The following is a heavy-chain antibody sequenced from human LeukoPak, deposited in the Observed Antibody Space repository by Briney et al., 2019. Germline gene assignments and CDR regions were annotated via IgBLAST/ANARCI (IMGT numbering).Heavy chain of an antibody. D-gene: IGHD4-23*01. J-gene: IGHJ4*02. CDR2: ISAYNGNT. CDR1: GYTFTSYG. V-gene: IGHV1-18*01. CDR3: ATRTLYGGNGYFDY. Sequence: ASVKVSCKASGYTFTSYGISCVRQAPGQGLEWMGWISAYNGNTNYAQKLQGRVTMTTDPSTSTAYMELRSLRSDDTAVYYCATRTLYGGNGYFDYWGQGTLVTVSS.